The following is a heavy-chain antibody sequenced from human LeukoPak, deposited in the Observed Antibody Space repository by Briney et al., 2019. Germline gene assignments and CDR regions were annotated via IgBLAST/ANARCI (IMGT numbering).Heavy chain of an antibody. Sequence: SETLSLTCTVSGASISSYYWSWIRQSPGKALEWIGYIYNSGSTNYNHSLKSRVNIAVDTSKNQFSLKLTSVTAADTAVYYCARSEKVATATGWFDPWGQGTLVTVSS. V-gene: IGHV4-59*01. CDR2: IYNSGST. CDR1: GASISSYY. CDR3: ARSEKVATATGWFDP. J-gene: IGHJ5*02. D-gene: IGHD5-12*01.